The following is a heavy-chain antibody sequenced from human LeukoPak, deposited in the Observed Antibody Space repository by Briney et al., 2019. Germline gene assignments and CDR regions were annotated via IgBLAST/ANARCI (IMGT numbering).Heavy chain of an antibody. J-gene: IGHJ4*02. Sequence: ETLSLTCTVSGGSISSSSYYWGWIRQPPGKGLEWIGSIYYSGSTYYNPSLKSRVTISVDTSKNQFSLKLSSVTAADTAVYYCAVVVGATRGTYYFDYWGQGNLVTVSS. CDR1: GGSISSSSYY. CDR2: IYYSGST. CDR3: AVVVGATRGTYYFDY. D-gene: IGHD1-26*01. V-gene: IGHV4-39*01.